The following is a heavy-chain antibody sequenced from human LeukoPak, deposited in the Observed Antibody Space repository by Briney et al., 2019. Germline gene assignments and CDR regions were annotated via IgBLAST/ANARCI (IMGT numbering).Heavy chain of an antibody. D-gene: IGHD4-17*01. V-gene: IGHV3-21*01. CDR3: ARAISDYDASDI. CDR2: ISSSSNFI. CDR1: GFTFSSYS. Sequence: GGSLRLSCAASGFTFSSYSMNWVRQAPGKGLEWVSSISSSSNFIYYADSVKGRFTISRDNAKNSLYLQVNSLRAEDTAVYYCARAISDYDASDIWGQGTMVTVSS. J-gene: IGHJ3*02.